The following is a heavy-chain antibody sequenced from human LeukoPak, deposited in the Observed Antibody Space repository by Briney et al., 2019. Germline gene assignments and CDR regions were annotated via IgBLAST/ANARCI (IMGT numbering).Heavy chain of an antibody. V-gene: IGHV1-2*02. CDR1: GYTFTGYY. D-gene: IGHD6-13*01. Sequence: ASVKVSCKASGYTFTGYYMHWVRQAPGQGLEWMGWINPNSGGTNYAQKFQGRVTMTRDTSISTAYMELSRLRSDDTAVYYCARRPGIAAAGSAFDIWGQGTMVTVSS. CDR3: ARRPGIAAAGSAFDI. CDR2: INPNSGGT. J-gene: IGHJ3*02.